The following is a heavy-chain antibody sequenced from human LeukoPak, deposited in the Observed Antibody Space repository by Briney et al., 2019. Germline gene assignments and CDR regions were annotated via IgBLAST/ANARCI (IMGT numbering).Heavy chain of an antibody. J-gene: IGHJ5*02. V-gene: IGHV3-23*01. CDR1: GLSFSSYD. D-gene: IGHD6-19*01. CDR3: ARVAGWHWFDP. Sequence: GGSLRLSCAASGLSFSSYDMTWVRQAPGRGLEWVSSIRPSGDNTYYGDSVKGRFTISRDNSKNTVYLQMNNMRVDDTAVYYCARVAGWHWFDPWGQGTLVTVSS. CDR2: IRPSGDNT.